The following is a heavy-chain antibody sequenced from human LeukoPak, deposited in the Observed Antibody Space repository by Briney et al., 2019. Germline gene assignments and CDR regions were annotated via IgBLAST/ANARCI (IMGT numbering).Heavy chain of an antibody. Sequence: GGSLRLSCAASGFAFSSYAMSWVRQAPGKGLEWVSAISGSGGSTYYADSVKGRSTISRDNSKNTLYLQMNSLRAEDTAVYYCAKDTTVTIFHFDYWGQGTLVTVSS. D-gene: IGHD4-17*01. CDR1: GFAFSSYA. V-gene: IGHV3-23*01. J-gene: IGHJ4*02. CDR3: AKDTTVTIFHFDY. CDR2: ISGSGGST.